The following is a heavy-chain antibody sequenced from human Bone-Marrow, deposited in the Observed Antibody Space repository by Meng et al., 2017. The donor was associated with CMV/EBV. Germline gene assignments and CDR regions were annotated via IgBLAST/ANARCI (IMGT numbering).Heavy chain of an antibody. D-gene: IGHD5-18*01. Sequence: GGSLRLSCAASGFTFSSYWMHWVRQAPGKGLVWVSRINSDGSSTSYADSVKGRFTISRDNAKNTLYLQMNSLRAEDTAVYYCARTGLADTGKANYYYYGMDGWGPRTMVNGSS. V-gene: IGHV3-74*01. CDR2: INSDGSST. CDR3: ARTGLADTGKANYYYYGMDG. CDR1: GFTFSSYW. J-gene: IGHJ6*02.